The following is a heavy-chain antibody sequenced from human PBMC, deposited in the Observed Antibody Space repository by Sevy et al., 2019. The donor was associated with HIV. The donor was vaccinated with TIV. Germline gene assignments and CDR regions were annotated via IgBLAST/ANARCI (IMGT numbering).Heavy chain of an antibody. CDR2: YDPEDDKR. V-gene: IGHV1-24*01. J-gene: IGHJ4*02. CDR1: GKTLTQLS. Sequence: VSVKVSCKVSGKTLTQLSMHWVRQAPGKGLEWKGSYDPEDDKRIDAQKFQGRVTMTEDTSTDTAYMELRILRSEDTAVYYCATTKDYYESSGSPFDYWGQGTLVTVSS. D-gene: IGHD3-22*01. CDR3: ATTKDYYESSGSPFDY.